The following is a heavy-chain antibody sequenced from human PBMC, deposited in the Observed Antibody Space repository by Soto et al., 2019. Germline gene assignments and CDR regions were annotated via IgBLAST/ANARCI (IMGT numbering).Heavy chain of an antibody. J-gene: IGHJ6*02. CDR3: ARGRVAMVRGFYCYYGMGV. CDR1: GYTFTSYD. CDR2: MNPNIGNT. V-gene: IGHV1-8*01. Sequence: QVQLVQSGAEVKKPGASVKVSCKASGYTFTSYDINWVRQATGQGLEWMGWMNPNIGNTGYAQKFQGRVTMTRNTAISTAYMELGSLRSEDTAVYYCARGRVAMVRGFYCYYGMGVWGQGTTVTVSS. D-gene: IGHD3-10*01.